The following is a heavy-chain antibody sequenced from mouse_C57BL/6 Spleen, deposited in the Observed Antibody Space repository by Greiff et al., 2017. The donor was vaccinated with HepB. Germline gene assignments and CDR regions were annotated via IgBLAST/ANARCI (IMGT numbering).Heavy chain of an antibody. CDR3: ARAPLYYGSSYWYFDV. CDR2: INYDGSST. Sequence: DVKLVESEGGLVQPGSSMKLSCTASGFTFSDYYMAWVRQVPEKGLEWVANINYDGSSTYYLDSLKSRFIISRDNAKNILYLQMSSLKSEDTATYYCARAPLYYGSSYWYFDVWGTGTTVTVSS. V-gene: IGHV5-16*01. D-gene: IGHD1-1*01. CDR1: GFTFSDYY. J-gene: IGHJ1*03.